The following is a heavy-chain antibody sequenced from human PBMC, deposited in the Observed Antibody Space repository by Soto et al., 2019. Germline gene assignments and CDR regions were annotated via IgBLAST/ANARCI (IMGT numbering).Heavy chain of an antibody. V-gene: IGHV4-34*01. CDR2: INHSGST. CDR1: GGSFSGYY. Sequence: PSETLSLTCAVYGGSFSGYYWSWIRQPPGKGLEWIGEINHSGSTNYNPSLKSRVTISVDTSKNQSSLKLSSVTAADTAVYYCARVFLVVNWFDPWGQGTLVTVSS. J-gene: IGHJ5*02. CDR3: ARVFLVVNWFDP. D-gene: IGHD3-22*01.